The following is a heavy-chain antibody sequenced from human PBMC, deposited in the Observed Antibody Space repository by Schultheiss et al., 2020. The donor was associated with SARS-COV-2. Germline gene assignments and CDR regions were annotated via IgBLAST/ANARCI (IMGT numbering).Heavy chain of an antibody. D-gene: IGHD3-22*01. CDR2: IGTAGDP. J-gene: IGHJ4*02. V-gene: IGHV3-13*05. Sequence: GSLRLSCAASGFTFSSYDMHWVRQATGKGLEWVLAIGTAGDPYYPGSVKGRFTISRDNSKNTLYLQMNSLRAEDTAVYYCARAQGYDSSAYLDYWGQGTLVTVSS. CDR3: ARAQGYDSSAYLDY. CDR1: GFTFSSYD.